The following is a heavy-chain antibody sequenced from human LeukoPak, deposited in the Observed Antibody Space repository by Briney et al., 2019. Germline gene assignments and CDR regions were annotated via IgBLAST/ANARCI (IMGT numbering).Heavy chain of an antibody. D-gene: IGHD6-6*01. J-gene: IGHJ4*02. CDR2: IYYSGST. CDR3: ARSTGLASYSRSSVDYFDY. V-gene: IGHV4-39*07. Sequence: SETLSLTCTVSGGSISSSSYYWGWIRQPPGKGLEWIGSIYYSGSTYYNPSLKSRVTISVDTSKNQFSLKLSSVTAADTAVYYCARSTGLASYSRSSVDYFDYWGQGTLVTVSS. CDR1: GGSISSSSYY.